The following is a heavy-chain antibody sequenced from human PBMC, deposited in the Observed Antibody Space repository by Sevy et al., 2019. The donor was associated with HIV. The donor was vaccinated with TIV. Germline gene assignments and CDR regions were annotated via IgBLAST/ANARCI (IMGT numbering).Heavy chain of an antibody. V-gene: IGHV3-11*01. CDR3: ARRVGGDRGIAAAGPGVDY. Sequence: GGSLRLSCAASGFTFSDYYMSWIRQAPGKGLEWVSYISSSGSTIYYADSVKGRFTISRDNAKNSLYLQMNSLRAEDRAVYYCARRVGGDRGIAAAGPGVDYWGQGTLVTVSS. CDR2: ISSSGSTI. J-gene: IGHJ4*02. CDR1: GFTFSDYY. D-gene: IGHD6-13*01.